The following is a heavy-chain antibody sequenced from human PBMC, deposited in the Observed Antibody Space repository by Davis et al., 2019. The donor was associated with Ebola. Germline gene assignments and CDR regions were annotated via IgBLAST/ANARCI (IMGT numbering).Heavy chain of an antibody. Sequence: GGSLRLSCAASGFTFSGSAMHWVRQASGKGLEWVGRIRSKANSYATAYAASVKGRFTISRDDSKNTAYLQMNSLRAEDTAVYYCAKDDYGDEAFDYWGQGTLVTVSS. V-gene: IGHV3-73*01. CDR3: AKDDYGDEAFDY. CDR2: IRSKANSYAT. D-gene: IGHD4-17*01. CDR1: GFTFSGSA. J-gene: IGHJ4*02.